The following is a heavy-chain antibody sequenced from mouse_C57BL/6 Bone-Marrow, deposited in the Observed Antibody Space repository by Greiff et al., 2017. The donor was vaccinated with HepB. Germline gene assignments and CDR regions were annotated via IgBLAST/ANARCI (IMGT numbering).Heavy chain of an antibody. CDR3: ARITTGSREGADY. Sequence: EVKLMESEGGLVQPGSSMKLSCTASGFTFSDYYMAWVRQVPEKGLEWVANINYDGSSTYYLDSLKSRFIISRDNAKNILYLQMSSLKSEDTATYYCARITTGSREGADYWGQGTSVTVSS. CDR1: GFTFSDYY. V-gene: IGHV5-16*01. J-gene: IGHJ4*01. CDR2: INYDGSST. D-gene: IGHD1-1*01.